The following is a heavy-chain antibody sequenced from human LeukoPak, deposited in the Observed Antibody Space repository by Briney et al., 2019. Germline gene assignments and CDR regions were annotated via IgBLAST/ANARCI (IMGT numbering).Heavy chain of an antibody. J-gene: IGHJ4*02. Sequence: GGSLRLSCAASGFTFSSYGIHWVRQTPGKGLEWVGIMSNSGENTFYGEAVKGRFTISRDNSQNTLYLQMNSLRPEDTAVYCAKGGASVTRYVDYWGQGTLVTVSS. D-gene: IGHD4-17*01. V-gene: IGHV3-30*18. CDR1: GFTFSSYG. CDR3: KGGASVTRYVDY. CDR2: MSNSGENT.